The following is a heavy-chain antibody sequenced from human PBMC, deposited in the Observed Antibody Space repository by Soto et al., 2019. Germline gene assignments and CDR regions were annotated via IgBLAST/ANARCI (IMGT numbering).Heavy chain of an antibody. D-gene: IGHD1-1*01. J-gene: IGHJ4*02. CDR1: GASISDYY. Sequence: QVQLQESGPGLVKPAETLSLTCTVSGASISDYYWNWIRQPPGKGLEWIGYIYYSGITKYNPSLNSRVTISVDTSHFSLKLISVTAADTAVYYCAGALWNVPFGYWGQGTLVTVSS. CDR3: AGALWNVPFGY. V-gene: IGHV4-59*01. CDR2: IYYSGIT.